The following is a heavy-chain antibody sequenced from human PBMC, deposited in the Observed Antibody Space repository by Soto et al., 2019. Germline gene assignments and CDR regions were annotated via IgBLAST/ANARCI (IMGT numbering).Heavy chain of an antibody. V-gene: IGHV1-69*06. CDR2: IVPILGPA. J-gene: IGHJ4*02. CDR1: GGTFNTFA. Sequence: QVQLVQSGAEVKKPGSSVNVSCKASGGTFNTFAISWVRQAPGQGLEYLGGIVPILGPAFYAQRFQGRVTSTADKSTNTSYLELTSLCSEDTAVYYCSLASKRSFASWGQGTQVTVSS. CDR3: SLASKRSFAS.